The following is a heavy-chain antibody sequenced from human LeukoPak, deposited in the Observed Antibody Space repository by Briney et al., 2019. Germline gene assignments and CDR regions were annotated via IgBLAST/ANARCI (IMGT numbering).Heavy chain of an antibody. J-gene: IGHJ4*02. V-gene: IGHV3-73*01. D-gene: IGHD2-21*02. CDR1: GFTFSGSV. CDR3: TRRAYCGDDCYSGLHY. CDR2: IRSKTNNDAT. Sequence: GGSLRLSCAASGFTFSGSVMHWVRQPSGKGLEWVGRIRSKTNNDATAYAASVKGRFTIYRDDSKNVAYLQMNSLKIEDTAVYFCTRRAYCGDDCYSGLHYWGQGTLVTVSS.